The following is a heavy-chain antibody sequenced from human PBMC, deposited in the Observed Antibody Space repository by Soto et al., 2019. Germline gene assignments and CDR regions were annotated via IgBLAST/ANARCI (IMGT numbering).Heavy chain of an antibody. J-gene: IGHJ6*02. CDR1: GFTVSSNY. V-gene: IGHV3-53*01. Sequence: GGSLRLSCAASGFTVSSNYMSWVRQAPGKGLEWVSVIYSGGSTYYADSVKGRFTISRDNSKNTLYLQMNSLRAEDTAVYYCARDYAANRYYYGMDVWGQGTTVTVSS. CDR2: IYSGGST. D-gene: IGHD2-15*01. CDR3: ARDYAANRYYYGMDV.